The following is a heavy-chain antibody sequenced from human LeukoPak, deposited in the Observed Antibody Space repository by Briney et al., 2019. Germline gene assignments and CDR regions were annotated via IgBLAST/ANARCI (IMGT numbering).Heavy chain of an antibody. D-gene: IGHD6-19*01. CDR1: GFTFSRSA. V-gene: IGHV3-30-3*01. CDR3: ASPRRRDSGWYGY. CDR2: MSYDGSSK. J-gene: IGHJ4*02. Sequence: GGSLRLSCAASGFTFSRSAMHWVRQAPGKGLEWVAVMSYDGSSKYYADSVKGRFTISRDNSKNTLYLQMNSLRAEDTAVYYCASPRRRDSGWYGYWGQGTLVTVSS.